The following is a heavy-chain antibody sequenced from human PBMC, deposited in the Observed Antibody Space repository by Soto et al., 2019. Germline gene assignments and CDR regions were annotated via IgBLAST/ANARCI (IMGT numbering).Heavy chain of an antibody. V-gene: IGHV4-34*01. CDR2: INHSGST. D-gene: IGHD3-16*02. CDR3: ARGRTFGGVIVLWDYYYGMDV. CDR1: GGSFSGYY. J-gene: IGHJ6*02. Sequence: SETLSLTCAVYGGSFSGYYWSWIRQPPGKGLEWIGEINHSGSTNYNPSLKSRVTISVDTSKNQFSLKLSSVTAADTAVYYCARGRTFGGVIVLWDYYYGMDVWGQGTTVTVSS.